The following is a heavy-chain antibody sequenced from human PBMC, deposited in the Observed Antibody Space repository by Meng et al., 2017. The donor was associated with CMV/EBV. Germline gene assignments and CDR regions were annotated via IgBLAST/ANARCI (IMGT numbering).Heavy chain of an antibody. Sequence: ASVKVSCKASGYTFTSYAMHWVRQAPGQRLEWMGWSNAGNGNTKYSQEFQGRVTITRDTSASTAYMELSSLRSEDMAVYYCARDNRLRLRYYFDYWGQGTLVTVSS. J-gene: IGHJ4*02. V-gene: IGHV1-3*02. CDR1: GYTFTSYA. CDR3: ARDNRLRLRYYFDY. CDR2: SNAGNGNT. D-gene: IGHD2-15*01.